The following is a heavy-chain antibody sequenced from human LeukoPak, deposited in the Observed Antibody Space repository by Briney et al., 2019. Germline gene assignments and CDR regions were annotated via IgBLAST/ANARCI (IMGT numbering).Heavy chain of an antibody. Sequence: SETLSLTCTVSGYSINSGYYWGWIRQPPGKGLEWIGSIYHSGSTYYNPSLKSRVTISVDTSKNQFSLKLSSVTAADTAVYYCARDGEWGVTFDYWGQGTLVTVSS. CDR3: ARDGEWGVTFDY. V-gene: IGHV4-38-2*02. J-gene: IGHJ4*02. D-gene: IGHD2-21*02. CDR1: GYSINSGYY. CDR2: IYHSGST.